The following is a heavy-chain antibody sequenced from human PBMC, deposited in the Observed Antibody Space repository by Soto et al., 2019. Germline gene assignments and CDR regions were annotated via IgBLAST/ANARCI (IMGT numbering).Heavy chain of an antibody. CDR3: ARELGYCSGGSCYMDGAFDF. V-gene: IGHV3-23*01. J-gene: IGHJ3*01. D-gene: IGHD2-15*01. CDR1: GPTFSSYA. Sequence: EVQLWESGGGLVQPGGSLRLSCAASGPTFSSYAMSWVRQAPGKGLEWVSVISGSGDSTYYADSVKGRFTISRDNSKNTLYVQMNSLRAEDTAVYYCARELGYCSGGSCYMDGAFDFWGQGTMVTVSS. CDR2: ISGSGDST.